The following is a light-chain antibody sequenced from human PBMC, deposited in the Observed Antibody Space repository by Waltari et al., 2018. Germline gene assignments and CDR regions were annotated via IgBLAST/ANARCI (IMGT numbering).Light chain of an antibody. V-gene: IGKV4-1*01. J-gene: IGKJ1*01. CDR1: QSVLYSSNNQNY. CDR2: WAS. CDR3: QQYYSTPWT. Sequence: DIVMTQSPDSLAVSLGERATINCKSSQSVLYSSNNQNYLACYQQKPGQPPKLLIYWASTRESGVPDRFSGSGSGTDFTLTISSLQAEDVAVYYCQQYYSTPWTFGQGTKVEIK.